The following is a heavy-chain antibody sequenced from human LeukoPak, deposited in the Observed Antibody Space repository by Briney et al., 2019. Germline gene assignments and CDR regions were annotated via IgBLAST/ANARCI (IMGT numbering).Heavy chain of an antibody. Sequence: SETLSLTCAVYGGSFSGYSWSWIRQPPGKGLEWIGEINHSGGTNYNPSLKSRVTISVDTSKNQFSLKLSSVTAADTAVYYCARGAKYYYGSGSYHFDYWGQGTLVTVSS. CDR3: ARGAKYYYGSGSYHFDY. CDR1: GGSFSGYS. CDR2: INHSGGT. D-gene: IGHD3-10*01. J-gene: IGHJ4*02. V-gene: IGHV4-34*01.